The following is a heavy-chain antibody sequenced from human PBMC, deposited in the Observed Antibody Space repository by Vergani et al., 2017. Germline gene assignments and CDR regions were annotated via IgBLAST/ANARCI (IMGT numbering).Heavy chain of an antibody. J-gene: IGHJ5*01. D-gene: IGHD3-9*01. CDR1: GFSFNSYW. V-gene: IGHV3-74*03. CDR3: ARARCIETCYMSNWLDS. Sequence: DVHLAESGGGFFQPGGSLRLSCSASGFSFNSYWMHWVRQVPGKGLLWVSRIKSDGSITAYADSVKGRFTISRDNAQNTLYLQMNSLRVEDTGVYYCARARCIETCYMSNWLDSWGQGTLVTV. CDR2: IKSDGSIT.